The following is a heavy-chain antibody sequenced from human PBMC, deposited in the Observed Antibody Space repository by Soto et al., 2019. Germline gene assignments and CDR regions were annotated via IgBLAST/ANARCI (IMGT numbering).Heavy chain of an antibody. V-gene: IGHV1-18*04. J-gene: IGHJ6*02. CDR2: ISAYNGNT. CDR1: GYTFTSYG. CDR3: ARDSDLAAGSYYYYGMDV. D-gene: IGHD6-13*01. Sequence: ASVKVSCKASGYTFTSYGISWVRQAPGQGLEWMGWISAYNGNTNYAQKLQGRVTMTTDTSTSTAYMELRSLRSDDTAVYYCARDSDLAAGSYYYYGMDVWGQGITVTVSS.